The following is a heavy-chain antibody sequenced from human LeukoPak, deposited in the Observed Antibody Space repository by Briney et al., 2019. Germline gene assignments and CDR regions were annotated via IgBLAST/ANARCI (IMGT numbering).Heavy chain of an antibody. J-gene: IGHJ6*03. D-gene: IGHD2-2*01. CDR2: INHSGST. Sequence: SETLSLTCAVYGGSFGGYYWSWIRQPPGKGLEWIGEINHSGSTNYNPSLKSRVTISVDTSKNQFSLKLSSVTAADTAVYYCAREFRYCSSTSCYLHYYYMDVWGKGTTVTVSS. CDR1: GGSFGGYY. V-gene: IGHV4-34*01. CDR3: AREFRYCSSTSCYLHYYYMDV.